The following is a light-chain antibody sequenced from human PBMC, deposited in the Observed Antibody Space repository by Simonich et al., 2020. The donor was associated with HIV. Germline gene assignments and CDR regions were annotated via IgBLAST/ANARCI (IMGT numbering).Light chain of an antibody. CDR2: NAS. CDR3: QEYNNWPPWT. CDR1: QSVSSY. Sequence: EIVLTQSPATLSLSPGERATLSCRASQSVSSYLAWYQQKPGQAPRRLIYNASNRATCIPARFSGSGSGTDFTLTISSLQSEDFAVYYCQEYNNWPPWTFGQGTKVEIK. J-gene: IGKJ1*01. V-gene: IGKV3-11*01.